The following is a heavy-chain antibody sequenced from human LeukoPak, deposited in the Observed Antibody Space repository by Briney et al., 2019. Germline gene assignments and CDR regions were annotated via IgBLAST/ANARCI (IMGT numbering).Heavy chain of an antibody. Sequence: SETLSLTCAVYGGSLSGCYWSWIRQPPGRGLEWIGEIHHGGRTKYHPALKSRVTISVDTSKNQFSLKLSSVTAADTAVYYCARGGYCSSTSCYNWFDPWGQGTLVTVSS. CDR1: GGSLSGCY. D-gene: IGHD2-2*01. J-gene: IGHJ5*02. CDR3: ARGGYCSSTSCYNWFDP. V-gene: IGHV4-34*01. CDR2: IHHGGRT.